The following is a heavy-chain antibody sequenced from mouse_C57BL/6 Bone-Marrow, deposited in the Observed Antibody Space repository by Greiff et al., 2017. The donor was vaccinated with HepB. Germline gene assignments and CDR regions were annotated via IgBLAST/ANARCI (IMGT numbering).Heavy chain of an antibody. V-gene: IGHV1-64*01. CDR1: GYTFTSYW. J-gene: IGHJ3*01. CDR3: AGEGETIYDDYVDWFAY. D-gene: IGHD2-4*01. Sequence: QVQLQQPGAELVKPGASVKLSCKASGYTFTSYWMHWVKQRPGQGLEWIGMVHPNSGSTNHNAKFKSKATLTVDKSSSTAYMQLSSLTSEDTAVYYCAGEGETIYDDYVDWFAYWGQGTLVTVSA. CDR2: VHPNSGST.